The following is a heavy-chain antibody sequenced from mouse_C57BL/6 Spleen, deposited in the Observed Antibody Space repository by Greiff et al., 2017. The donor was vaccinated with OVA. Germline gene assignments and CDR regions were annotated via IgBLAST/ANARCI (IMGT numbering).Heavy chain of an antibody. V-gene: IGHV1-19*01. CDR1: GYTFTDYY. CDR3: ARGGYSNYGDDYAMDY. D-gene: IGHD2-5*01. CDR2: INPYNGGT. Sequence: EVQLKESGPVLVKPGASVKMSCKASGYTFTDYYMNWVKQSHGKSLEWIGVINPYNGGTSYNQKFKGKATLTVDKSSSTAYMELNSLTSEDSAVYYCARGGYSNYGDDYAMDYWGQGTSVTVSS. J-gene: IGHJ4*01.